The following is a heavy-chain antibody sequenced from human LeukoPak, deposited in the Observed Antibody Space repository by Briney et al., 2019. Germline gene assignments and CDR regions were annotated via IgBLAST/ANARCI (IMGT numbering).Heavy chain of an antibody. CDR2: TYYRSKWYN. CDR3: ARGIGRFTDIDLDY. J-gene: IGHJ4*02. CDR1: GDSVSSNSAA. V-gene: IGHV6-1*01. Sequence: SQTLSLTSAISGDSVSSNSAAWNWIRQSPSRGLEWLGRTYYRSKWYNDYAVSVKSRITINPDTSKNQFPLQLNSVTPEDTAVYYCARGIGRFTDIDLDYWGQGTLVTVSS.